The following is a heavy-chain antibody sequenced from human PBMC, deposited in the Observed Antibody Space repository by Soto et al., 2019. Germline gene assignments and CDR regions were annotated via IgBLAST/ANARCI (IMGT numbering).Heavy chain of an antibody. V-gene: IGHV1-18*04. CDR2: ISAYNGNT. CDR1: GYTFTSYG. D-gene: IGHD3-10*01. CDR3: ARDLRDPSCYNIRGDYGMDV. Sequence: ASVKVSCKASGYTFTSYGISWVRQAPGQGLEWMGWISAYNGNTTYAQKLQGRVTMTTDTSTSTAYMELRSLRSDDTAVYYCARDLRDPSCYNIRGDYGMDVWGQGTTFTVSS. J-gene: IGHJ6*02.